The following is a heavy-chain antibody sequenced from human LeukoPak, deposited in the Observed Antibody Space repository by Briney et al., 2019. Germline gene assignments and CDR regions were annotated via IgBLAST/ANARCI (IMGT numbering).Heavy chain of an antibody. CDR2: ISGGGGST. CDR1: GFTFSSYA. J-gene: IGHJ4*02. D-gene: IGHD2-2*01. CDR3: ATGDCSSTSCYFLY. V-gene: IGHV3-23*01. Sequence: GGFLRLSCAASGFTFSSYAMSWVRQAPGKGLEWVSAISGGGGSTYYADSVKGRFTISRDNSKNTLYLQMNSLSAEDTAVYYCATGDCSSTSCYFLYWGQGTLVTVSS.